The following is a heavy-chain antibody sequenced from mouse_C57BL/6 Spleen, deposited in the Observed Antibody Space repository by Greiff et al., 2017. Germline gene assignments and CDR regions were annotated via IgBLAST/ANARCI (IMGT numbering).Heavy chain of an antibody. Sequence: EVKLQESGPGLVKPSQSLSLTCSVTGYSITSGYYWNWIRQFPGNKLEWMGYISYDGSNNYNPSLKNRISITRDTSKNQFFLKLNSGTTEDTATYYCARGTGDAMDYWGQGTSVTVSS. CDR1: GYSITSGYY. CDR3: ARGTGDAMDY. CDR2: ISYDGSN. J-gene: IGHJ4*01. V-gene: IGHV3-6*01.